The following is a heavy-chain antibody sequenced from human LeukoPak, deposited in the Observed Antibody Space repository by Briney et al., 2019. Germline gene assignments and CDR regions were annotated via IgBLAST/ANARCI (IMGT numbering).Heavy chain of an antibody. CDR2: INHSGST. Sequence: TXSLTCAVYGGSFSGYYWSWIRQPPGKGLEWIGEINHSGSTNYNPSLKSRVTTSVDTSKNQFSLKLSSVTAADTAVYYCARDQAIVVVPAAIWGGPDYYYYMDVWGKGTTVTVSS. D-gene: IGHD2-2*02. V-gene: IGHV4-34*01. J-gene: IGHJ6*03. CDR3: ARDQAIVVVPAAIWGGPDYYYYMDV. CDR1: GGSFSGYY.